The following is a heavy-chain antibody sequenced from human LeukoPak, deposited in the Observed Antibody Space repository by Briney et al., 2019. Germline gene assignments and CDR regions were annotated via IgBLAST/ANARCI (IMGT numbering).Heavy chain of an antibody. CDR2: ISPSGGST. CDR1: GYIFTTYY. V-gene: IGHV1-46*01. CDR3: ARRTDYYYHGMDV. J-gene: IGHJ6*02. Sequence: ASVKVSCKASGYIFTTYYLHWVRQAPGQGLEWMGVISPSGGSTIYAQKFQGRVTMTRDTSTGTVYMELSSLGSEDTAVYYCARRTDYYYHGMDVWGQGTTVTVSS. D-gene: IGHD1-1*01.